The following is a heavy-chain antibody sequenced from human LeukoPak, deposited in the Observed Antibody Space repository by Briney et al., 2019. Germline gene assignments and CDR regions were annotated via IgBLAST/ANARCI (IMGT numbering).Heavy chain of an antibody. CDR1: GDSVSSNSVT. Sequence: SQTLSLTCAISGDSVSSNSVTWNWIRQSPSRGLEWLGRTYYRSTWYNDYAVSVRGRITVNPDTSKNQFSLHLNSVTPEDTATYYCARSLTHYSCFDPWGRESWSPSPQ. CDR2: TYYRSTWYN. V-gene: IGHV6-1*01. J-gene: IGHJ5*02. D-gene: IGHD3-10*01. CDR3: ARSLTHYSCFDP.